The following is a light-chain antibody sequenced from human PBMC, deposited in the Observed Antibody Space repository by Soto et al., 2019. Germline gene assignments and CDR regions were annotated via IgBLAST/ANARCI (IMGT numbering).Light chain of an antibody. CDR1: ESVRSSY. V-gene: IGKV3-20*01. Sequence: EIVLTQSPGTLSLSPGERATLSCRASESVRSSYLAWYQQKPGQAPRLLIHGASSRATGIPDRFSGSGSGTDFNLTISRLEPEDYGVYYCQQYGSSPGTFGQGTKLEIK. CDR3: QQYGSSPGT. CDR2: GAS. J-gene: IGKJ2*01.